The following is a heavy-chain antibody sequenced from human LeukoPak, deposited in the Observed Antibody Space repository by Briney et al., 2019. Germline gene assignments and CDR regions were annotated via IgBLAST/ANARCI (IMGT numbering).Heavy chain of an antibody. J-gene: IGHJ4*02. V-gene: IGHV4-31*03. CDR3: ARGEMATTYYFDY. CDR2: IYYSGSS. D-gene: IGHD5-24*01. CDR1: GGSISSGGYY. Sequence: ASETLSLTCTVSGGSISSGGYYWSWIRQHPGKGLEWIGYIYYSGSSYYNPPLKSRVTISVDTSKNQFSLKLTSVTAADTAVYYCARGEMATTYYFDYWGQGTLVTVSS.